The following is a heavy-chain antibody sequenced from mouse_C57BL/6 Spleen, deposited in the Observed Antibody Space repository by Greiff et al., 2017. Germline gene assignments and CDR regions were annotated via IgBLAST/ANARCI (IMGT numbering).Heavy chain of an antibody. CDR1: GYTFTSYW. D-gene: IGHD2-5*01. V-gene: IGHV1-50*01. Sequence: QVQLQQPGAELVKPGASVKLSCKASGYTFTSYWMQWVKQRPGQGLGWIGEIDPSDSYTNYNQKFKGKATLTVDTSSTTAYMQLSSLTSEDSSVYYCARWPYSNYVYYAMDYWGQGTSVTVSS. CDR2: IDPSDSYT. CDR3: ARWPYSNYVYYAMDY. J-gene: IGHJ4*01.